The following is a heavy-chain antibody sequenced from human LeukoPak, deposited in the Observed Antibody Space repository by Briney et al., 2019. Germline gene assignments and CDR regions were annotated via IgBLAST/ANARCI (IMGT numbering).Heavy chain of an antibody. D-gene: IGHD6-19*01. Sequence: GGSLRLSCAASGFTFSSYGMHWVRQAPGKGLEWVAVISYDGSNKYYADSVKGRFTISRDNSKNTLYLQMNSLRAEDTAVYYCAKDHSSGCIDYWGQGTLVTVSS. CDR3: AKDHSSGCIDY. J-gene: IGHJ4*02. CDR1: GFTFSSYG. CDR2: ISYDGSNK. V-gene: IGHV3-30*18.